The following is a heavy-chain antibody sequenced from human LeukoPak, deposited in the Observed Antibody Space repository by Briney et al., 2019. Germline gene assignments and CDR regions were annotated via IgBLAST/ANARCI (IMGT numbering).Heavy chain of an antibody. CDR1: GFSFSSYG. CDR2: IWYDGSKT. CDR3: ARDPDTVTYYFDY. V-gene: IGHV3-33*01. D-gene: IGHD4-11*01. Sequence: PGGSLRLSCVVSGFSFSSYGYHWVRQAPGKGLEWVAVIWYDGSKTYYADSVKGRFTVSRDNSRNTLYLQMNGLRDEDTAVYYCARDPDTVTYYFDYWGQGTLVTVSS. J-gene: IGHJ4*02.